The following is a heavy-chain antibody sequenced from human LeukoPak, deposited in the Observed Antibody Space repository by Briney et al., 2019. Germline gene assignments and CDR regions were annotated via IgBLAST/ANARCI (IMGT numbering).Heavy chain of an antibody. CDR2: IYYSGST. D-gene: IGHD2-15*01. V-gene: IGHV4-61*01. J-gene: IGHJ3*02. CDR3: ARVLSNAFDI. Sequence: SETLSLTCTVSGGSVSSGSYYWSWIRQPPGKGLEWIGYIYYSGSTNYNPSLESRVTISVDTPKNQFSLKLSSVTAADTAVYYCARVLSNAFDIWGQGTMVTVSS. CDR1: GGSVSSGSYY.